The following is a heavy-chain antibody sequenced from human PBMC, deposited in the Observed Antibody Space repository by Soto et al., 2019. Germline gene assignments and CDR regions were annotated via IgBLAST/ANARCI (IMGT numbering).Heavy chain of an antibody. CDR2: IWYDGNEK. CDR3: ARDSDGQSSGWYGGMDV. CDR1: GFIFSSYG. Sequence: PGGSLRLSCAASGFIFSSYGMHWVRQGPGKGLEWVALIWYDGNEKYYADSVKGRFTISRDNFKNTLYLQMNSLRAEDTAVYYCARDSDGQSSGWYGGMDVWGEGTAVTVSS. V-gene: IGHV3-33*01. J-gene: IGHJ6*04. D-gene: IGHD6-19*01.